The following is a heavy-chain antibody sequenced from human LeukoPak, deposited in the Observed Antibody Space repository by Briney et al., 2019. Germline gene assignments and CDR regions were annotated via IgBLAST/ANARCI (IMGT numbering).Heavy chain of an antibody. CDR3: ARVQNWASYYFDS. Sequence: ASVKVSCKPSGYSFTTYGISWVRQAPGQGLEWMGWISPYNGATNYAQKLQGRVTMTTDTSTSTAYMELRSLRSDDTAIYYCARVQNWASYYFDSWGQGTLVTVSS. CDR2: ISPYNGAT. J-gene: IGHJ4*02. D-gene: IGHD7-27*01. CDR1: GYSFTTYG. V-gene: IGHV1-18*01.